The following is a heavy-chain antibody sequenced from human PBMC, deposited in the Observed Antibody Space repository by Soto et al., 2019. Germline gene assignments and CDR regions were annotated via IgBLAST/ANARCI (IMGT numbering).Heavy chain of an antibody. J-gene: IGHJ5*02. Sequence: SETLSLTCTVSGGSISSGGYYLSWIRQHPGKGLEWIGYIFYSGTTYYNPSLKSRVTISVDTSKNQFSLKLSSVTAADTAVYYFARSVDPWGQGTLVTVSS. V-gene: IGHV4-31*03. CDR1: GGSISSGGYY. CDR3: ARSVDP. CDR2: IFYSGTT.